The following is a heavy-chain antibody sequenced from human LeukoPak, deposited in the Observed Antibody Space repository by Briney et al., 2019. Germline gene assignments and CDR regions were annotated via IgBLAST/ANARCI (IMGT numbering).Heavy chain of an antibody. J-gene: IGHJ5*02. CDR2: INPNSGGT. CDR1: GYTFTGYY. D-gene: IGHD5-18*01. CDR3: ARVPGYSYGSRDNWFDP. V-gene: IGHV1-2*02. Sequence: ASVKVSRKASGYTFTGYYMHWVRQAPGQGLEWMGWINPNSGGTNYAQKFQGRVTMTRDTSISTAYMELSRLRSDDTAVYYCARVPGYSYGSRDNWFDPWGQGTLVTVSS.